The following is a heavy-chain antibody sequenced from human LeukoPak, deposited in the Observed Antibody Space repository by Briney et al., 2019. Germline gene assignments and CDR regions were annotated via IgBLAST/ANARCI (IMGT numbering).Heavy chain of an antibody. Sequence: PGGSLRLSCAASGFTFSSYAMHWVRQAPGKGLEWVAVISYDGSNKYYADSVKGRFTISRDNSKNTLYLQMNSLRAEDTAVYYCVKDNGYFDFWRGYYESWGQGTLVTVSS. CDR1: GFTFSSYA. D-gene: IGHD3-3*01. V-gene: IGHV3-30*18. J-gene: IGHJ5*02. CDR2: ISYDGSNK. CDR3: VKDNGYFDFWRGYYES.